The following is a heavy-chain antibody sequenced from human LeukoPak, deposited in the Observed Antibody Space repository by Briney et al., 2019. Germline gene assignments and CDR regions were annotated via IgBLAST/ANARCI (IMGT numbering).Heavy chain of an antibody. D-gene: IGHD1-26*01. V-gene: IGHV3-13*01. CDR3: AKAPSQYSGSYSGDAFDI. CDR1: KFTFSFYD. J-gene: IGHJ3*02. Sequence: PGGSLRLSCAAAKFTFSFYDMHWVRQGPGKGLEWVSGITTAADTYYAGSVKGRFTISREDARNLLFLQMNSLRAEDTAVYYCAKAPSQYSGSYSGDAFDIWGQGTMVAVSS. CDR2: ITTAADT.